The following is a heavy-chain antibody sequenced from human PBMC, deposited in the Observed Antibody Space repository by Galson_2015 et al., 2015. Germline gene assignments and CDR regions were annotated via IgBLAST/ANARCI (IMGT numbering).Heavy chain of an antibody. J-gene: IGHJ4*02. CDR2: ISSGTGTK. CDR3: ARGRYGSGLDY. CDR1: GLTFNTYG. Sequence: SLRLSCAASGLTFNTYGLNWVRQAPGKGLEWISYISSGTGTKYYADSVKGRFTVSRDNAKNLVYLQVSSLRQEDTAVYYCARGRYGSGLDYWGQGTLVTVSS. D-gene: IGHD3-10*01. V-gene: IGHV3-48*02.